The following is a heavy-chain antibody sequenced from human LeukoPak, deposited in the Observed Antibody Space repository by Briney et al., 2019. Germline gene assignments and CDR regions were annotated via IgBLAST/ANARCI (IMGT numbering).Heavy chain of an antibody. D-gene: IGHD6-6*01. J-gene: IGHJ5*02. V-gene: IGHV1-46*01. CDR2: IKPSGGST. Sequence: GASVKVSCKASGYTFTSYYMHWVRQAPGQGLEWMGIIKPSGGSTSYAQKFQGRLTMTRDTSTSTVYMELSSLRSEDTAVYYCARVYSSMAARGLWFDPWGQGTLVTVSS. CDR1: GYTFTSYY. CDR3: ARVYSSMAARGLWFDP.